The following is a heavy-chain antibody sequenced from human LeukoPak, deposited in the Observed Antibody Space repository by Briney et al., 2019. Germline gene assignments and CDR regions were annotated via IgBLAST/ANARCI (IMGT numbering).Heavy chain of an antibody. CDR2: IYYSGST. CDR1: GGSISSSSYY. V-gene: IGHV4-39*01. CDR3: ARHRFPVARPYYYASGTYFDY. J-gene: IGHJ4*02. D-gene: IGHD3-10*01. Sequence: SETLSLTCTVSGGSISSSSYYWGWIRQPPGKGLEWIGSIYYSGSTYYNPSLKSRVTISVDTSKNQFSLKLSSVAAADTAVYYCARHRFPVARPYYYASGTYFDYWGQGTLVTVSS.